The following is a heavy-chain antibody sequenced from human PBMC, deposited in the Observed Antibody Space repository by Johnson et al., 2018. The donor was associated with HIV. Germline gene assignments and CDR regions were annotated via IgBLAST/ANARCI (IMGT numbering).Heavy chain of an antibody. Sequence: QVQLVESGGGVVQPGGSLRLSCAASGFTFSSYAMHWVRQAPGKGLEWVALVSFDGINKYYADPVKGRFTISRDNSKNTLYLQMNSLRAEDTAVYYCARDDGGGGDAFHIWGQGTMVTVS. J-gene: IGHJ3*02. V-gene: IGHV3-30*04. CDR1: GFTFSSYA. CDR3: ARDDGGGGDAFHI. CDR2: VSFDGINK. D-gene: IGHD2-15*01.